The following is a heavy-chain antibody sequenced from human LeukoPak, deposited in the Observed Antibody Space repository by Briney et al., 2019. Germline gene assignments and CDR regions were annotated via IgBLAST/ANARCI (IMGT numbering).Heavy chain of an antibody. CDR1: RGSITSDY. J-gene: IGHJ4*02. V-gene: IGHV4-59*08. CDR3: ARGISSSWYFDY. D-gene: IGHD6-13*01. CDR2: IFYSVST. Sequence: SETLSLTCTVSRGSITSDYGSWIRQPPGNGLEWIGYIFYSVSTNDNTSLKSRVTISVDTSKNQFSLQLRSVTAADTAVYYCARGISSSWYFDYWGQGTLVTVSS.